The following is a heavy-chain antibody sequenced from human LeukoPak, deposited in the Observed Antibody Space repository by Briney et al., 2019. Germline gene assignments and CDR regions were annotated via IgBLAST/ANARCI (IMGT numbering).Heavy chain of an antibody. J-gene: IGHJ4*02. CDR1: GFTFSSYS. CDR2: ISTSSSYI. D-gene: IGHD6-13*01. V-gene: IGHV3-21*01. CDR3: ARASSSWYYFDY. Sequence: TGGSLRLSCAASGFTFSSYSMNWVRQAPGKGLEWVSFISTSSSYIYYADSVKGRFTISRDNAKNSVYLQMNSLRADDTAVYYCARASSSWYYFDYWGQGTLVTVSS.